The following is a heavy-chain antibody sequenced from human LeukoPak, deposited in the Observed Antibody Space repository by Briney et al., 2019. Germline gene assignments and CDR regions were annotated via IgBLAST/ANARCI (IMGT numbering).Heavy chain of an antibody. D-gene: IGHD3-9*01. CDR1: GFTFSSYG. V-gene: IGHV3-30*02. CDR3: ARLGDILTGYLFDY. CDR2: IRYDGSNK. J-gene: IGHJ4*02. Sequence: GGSLRLSCAASGFTFSSYGMHWVRQAPGKGLEWVAFIRYDGSNKYYADSVKGRFTISRDNSKNTLYLQMNSLRAEDTAVYYCARLGDILTGYLFDYWGQGTLVTVSS.